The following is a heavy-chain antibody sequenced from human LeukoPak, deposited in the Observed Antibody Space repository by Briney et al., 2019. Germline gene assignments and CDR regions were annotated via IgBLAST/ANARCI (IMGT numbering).Heavy chain of an antibody. CDR2: INHSGST. CDR1: GGSFSGYY. CDR3: ARGLRRGNGYYYDSSGYYYYDY. Sequence: PSETLSLTWAVYGGSFSGYYWSWIRQPPGKGLEWIGEINHSGSTNYNPSLKSRVTISVDTSKNQFSLKLSSVTAADTAVYYCARGLRRGNGYYYDSSGYYYYDYWGQGTLVTVSS. D-gene: IGHD3-22*01. V-gene: IGHV4-34*01. J-gene: IGHJ4*02.